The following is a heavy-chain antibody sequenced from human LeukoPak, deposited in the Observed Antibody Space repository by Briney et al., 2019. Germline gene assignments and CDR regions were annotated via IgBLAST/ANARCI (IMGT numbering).Heavy chain of an antibody. D-gene: IGHD3-16*01. CDR2: IKSDGSST. J-gene: IGHJ4*02. CDR1: GFIFSDYW. V-gene: IGHV3-74*01. Sequence: GGSLRLSCAASGFIFSDYWMHWVRQGPGKGLVWVSRIKSDGSSTSYAESVKGRFTISRDNAKNTVYVHMNSLRDEDTAVYYCARGGRYAYFLDYWGQGTPVTVSS. CDR3: ARGGRYAYFLDY.